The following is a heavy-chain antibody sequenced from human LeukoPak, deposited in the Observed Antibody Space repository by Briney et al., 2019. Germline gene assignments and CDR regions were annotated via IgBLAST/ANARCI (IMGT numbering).Heavy chain of an antibody. D-gene: IGHD2-15*01. V-gene: IGHV4-34*01. J-gene: IGHJ4*02. CDR1: GGSFSGYY. CDR2: INHSGST. CDR3: ARGYCSGGSCYSGGY. Sequence: PSETLSLTCAVYGGSFSGYYWSWIRQPPGKGLEWIGEINHSGSTNYNPSLKSRVTISVDTSKNQFSLKLSSVTAADTAVYYCARGYCSGGSCYSGGYWGQGTLVTVSS.